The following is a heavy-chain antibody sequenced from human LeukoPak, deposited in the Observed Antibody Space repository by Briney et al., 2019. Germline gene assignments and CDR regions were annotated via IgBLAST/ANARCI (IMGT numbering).Heavy chain of an antibody. V-gene: IGHV1-18*04. CDR1: GYTFTGYY. CDR3: TRDRSYYYDSSGYYYVDAFDI. Sequence: GASVKVSCKASGYTFTGYYMHWVRQAPGQGLEWMGWISAYNSNTHYAQKLQGRVTMTTDTSTSTAYMELRSLRSDDTAVYYCTRDRSYYYDSSGYYYVDAFDIWGQGTMVTVSS. CDR2: ISAYNSNT. D-gene: IGHD3-22*01. J-gene: IGHJ3*02.